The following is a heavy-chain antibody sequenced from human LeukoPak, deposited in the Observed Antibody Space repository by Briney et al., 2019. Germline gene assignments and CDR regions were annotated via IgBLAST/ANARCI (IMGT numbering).Heavy chain of an antibody. CDR2: IIPIFGTA. Sequence: ASVKLSCKAAGCTFSSYAISWVRQAPGQGLEWKGGIIPIFGTANYAQKFQGRVTITADKSTSTAYIEVSSLRSEDTAVYYCARELGGYFDYWGQGTLVTVFS. CDR3: ARELGGYFDY. D-gene: IGHD2-8*02. J-gene: IGHJ4*02. V-gene: IGHV1-69*06. CDR1: GCTFSSYA.